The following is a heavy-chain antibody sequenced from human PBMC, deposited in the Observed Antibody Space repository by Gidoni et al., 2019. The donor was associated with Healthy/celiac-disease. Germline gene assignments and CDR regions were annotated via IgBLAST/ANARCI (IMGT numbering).Heavy chain of an antibody. V-gene: IGHV4-31*03. D-gene: IGHD2-2*01. J-gene: IGHJ6*02. CDR2: LYYSGST. CDR3: ARDLVVVPAALSPGGMDV. CDR1: GGSISSGGSY. Sequence: QVQLQESGPGLVKPSQTLSLTCTVSGGSISSGGSYWSWIRQHPGKGLEWIGYLYYSGSTYYNPSLKSRVTISVDTSKTQFSLKLSSVTAADTAVYYCARDLVVVPAALSPGGMDVWGQGTTVTVSS.